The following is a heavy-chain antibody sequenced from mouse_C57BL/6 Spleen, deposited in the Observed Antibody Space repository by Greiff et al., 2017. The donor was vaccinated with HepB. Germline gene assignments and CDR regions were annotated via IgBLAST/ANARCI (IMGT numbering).Heavy chain of an antibody. CDR1: GYTFTSYW. CDR3: ATYYGSSYDAMDY. D-gene: IGHD1-1*01. CDR2: INPSDSDT. Sequence: QVQLKQPGAELVKPGASVKVSCKASGYTFTSYWMHWVKQRPGQGLEWIGRINPSDSDTNYNQKFKGKATLTVDKSSSTAYMQLSSLTSEDSAVYYCATYYGSSYDAMDYWGQGTSVTVSS. V-gene: IGHV1-74*01. J-gene: IGHJ4*01.